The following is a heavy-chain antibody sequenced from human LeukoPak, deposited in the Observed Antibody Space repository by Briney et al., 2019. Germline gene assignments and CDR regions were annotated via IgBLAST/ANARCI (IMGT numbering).Heavy chain of an antibody. D-gene: IGHD6-13*01. J-gene: IGHJ4*02. CDR2: IKQDGSEK. Sequence: GGSLRLSCAASGFTFSSYWMSWVRQAPGKGLEWVANIKQDGSEKYYVDSVKGRFTISRDNAKNSLYLQMNSLRAEDTAVYYCARILSSWYVIFDYWGQGTLVTVSS. CDR1: GFTFSSYW. CDR3: ARILSSWYVIFDY. V-gene: IGHV3-7*01.